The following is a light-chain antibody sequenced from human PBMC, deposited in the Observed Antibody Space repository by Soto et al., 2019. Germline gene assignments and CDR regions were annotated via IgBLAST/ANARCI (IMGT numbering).Light chain of an antibody. J-gene: IGLJ1*01. CDR1: SSDVGGYNC. CDR2: EVS. V-gene: IGLV2-14*01. Sequence: QSVLTQPASVSGSPGQSITISCTGTSSDVGGYNCVSWYQQHPGKAPKLMIYEVSNRPSGVSNRFSGSKSGNTASLTISGLQAEDEADYSCSSYTGSSTLYVFGTGTKVTV. CDR3: SSYTGSSTLYV.